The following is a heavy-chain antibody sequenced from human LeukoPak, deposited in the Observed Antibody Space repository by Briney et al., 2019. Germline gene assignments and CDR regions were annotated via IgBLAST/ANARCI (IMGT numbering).Heavy chain of an antibody. Sequence: PGGSLTLSCAASGFTFSSYAMSWVRQAPGKGLEWVSAISGSGGSTYYADSVKGRFTISRDNSKNTLYLQMNSLRAEGTAVYYCAKDLSFTSGWYGFDPWGQGTLVTVSS. CDR1: GFTFSSYA. CDR3: AKDLSFTSGWYGFDP. V-gene: IGHV3-23*01. D-gene: IGHD6-19*01. J-gene: IGHJ5*02. CDR2: ISGSGGST.